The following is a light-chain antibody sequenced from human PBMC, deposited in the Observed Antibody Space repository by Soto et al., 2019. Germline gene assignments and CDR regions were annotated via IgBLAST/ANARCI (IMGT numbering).Light chain of an antibody. CDR3: KHFVTSLLT. Sequence: EIVLTQSPGTLSLSPGERATLSCRASQIISNSYLAWYQQKPGQAPRLLIYDASSRATGIPDSFSGRGSGTDFTLTISSLEPEEFAVYYCKHFVTSLLTCGGGTNVQIK. CDR1: QIISNSY. CDR2: DAS. J-gene: IGKJ4*01. V-gene: IGKV3-20*01.